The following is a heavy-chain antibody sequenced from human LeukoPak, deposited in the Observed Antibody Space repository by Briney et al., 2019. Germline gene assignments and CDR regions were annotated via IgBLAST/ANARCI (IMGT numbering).Heavy chain of an antibody. CDR1: GGSISSSRYY. CDR2: INSDGSST. D-gene: IGHD3-10*01. J-gene: IGHJ5*02. CDR3: ATTTYGSGIS. Sequence: ETLSLTCTVSGGSISSSRYYGGWIRQAPGKGLVWVSRINSDGSSTSYADSVKGRFTISRDNAKNTLYLQMNSLRAEDTAVYYCATTTYGSGISWGQGTLVTVSS. V-gene: IGHV3-74*01.